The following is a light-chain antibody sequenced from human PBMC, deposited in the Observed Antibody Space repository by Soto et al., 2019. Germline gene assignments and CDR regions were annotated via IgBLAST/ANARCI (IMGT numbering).Light chain of an antibody. Sequence: SYELTQPPSVSVSPGQTASITGSGDKLGDKYACWYQQKPGQSPVLVIYQDSKRPSGIPERFSGSNSGNTATLTISGTQAMDEADYSCQAWDSSTVVFGGGTKLTVL. CDR1: KLGDKY. CDR3: QAWDSSTVV. V-gene: IGLV3-1*01. CDR2: QDS. J-gene: IGLJ2*01.